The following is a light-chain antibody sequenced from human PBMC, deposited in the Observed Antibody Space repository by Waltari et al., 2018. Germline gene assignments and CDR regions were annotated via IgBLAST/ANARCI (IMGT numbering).Light chain of an antibody. CDR1: SSDIGTYNL. J-gene: IGLJ3*02. CDR2: EVT. Sequence: QSALTQPPSASGSPGQSVTISCTGTSSDIGTYNLVSWYQQGPGKAPKLIIYEVTKRPSGVPDRFSGSKSGNTASRTVSGLQADDEADYYCSSYAGSGNVVFGGGTKLTVL. CDR3: SSYAGSGNVV. V-gene: IGLV2-8*01.